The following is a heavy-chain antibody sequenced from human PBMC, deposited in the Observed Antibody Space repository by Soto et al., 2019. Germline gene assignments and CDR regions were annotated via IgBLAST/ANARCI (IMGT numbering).Heavy chain of an antibody. J-gene: IGHJ3*02. Sequence: LSLTCAVYGGSFSGYYWSWIRQPPGKGLEWIGEINHSGSTNYNPSLKSRVTISVDTSKNQFSLKLSSVTAADTAVYYCAREDYYDSSGYRTRDAFDIWGQGXMVTV. CDR3: AREDYYDSSGYRTRDAFDI. CDR1: GGSFSGYY. V-gene: IGHV4-34*01. CDR2: INHSGST. D-gene: IGHD3-22*01.